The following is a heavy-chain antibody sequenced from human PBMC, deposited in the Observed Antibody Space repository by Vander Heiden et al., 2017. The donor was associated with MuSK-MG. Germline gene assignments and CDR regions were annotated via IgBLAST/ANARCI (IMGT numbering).Heavy chain of an antibody. V-gene: IGHV3-48*04. CDR2: ISRSRSTI. J-gene: IGHJ4*02. CDR1: GFLFISYR. D-gene: IGHD1-7*01. CDR3: ARDGGRTGTDFDY. Sequence: DVQLVESGGGLVPPGVSLKLPCAASGFLFISYRMNRVRHAPGKGLEWVSYISRSRSTIYYADSGKGRFTSARDNAKNSLYLKRNSLRAEDTAVYYCARDGGRTGTDFDYWGQGTLVTVSS.